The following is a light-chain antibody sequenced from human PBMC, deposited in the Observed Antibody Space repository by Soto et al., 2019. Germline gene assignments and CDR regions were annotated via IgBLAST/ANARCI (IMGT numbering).Light chain of an antibody. CDR3: QQYGSSPYT. CDR2: EVS. J-gene: IGKJ5*01. Sequence: DVVMTQTPLSLSVAPGQPASISCKSSQSLLHITGETFLFWYLQKPGQSPQLLIYEVSTRVSGVPDRFSGSGSGTDFTLEISRVETDDFAVYYCQQYGSSPYTFGQGTRMEIK. V-gene: IGKV2-29*01. CDR1: QSLLHITGETF.